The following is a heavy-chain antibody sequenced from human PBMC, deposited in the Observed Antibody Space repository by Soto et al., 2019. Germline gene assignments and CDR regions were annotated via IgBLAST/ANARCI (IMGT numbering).Heavy chain of an antibody. CDR2: IYYSGST. CDR3: AREMPTAYDAFDI. D-gene: IGHD2-2*01. V-gene: IGHV4-59*01. J-gene: IGHJ3*02. Sequence: SETLSLTCTVSGGSISSYYWSWIRQPPGKGLEWIGYIYYSGSTNYNPSLKSRVTISVDTSKNQFSLKLSSVTAADTAVYYCAREMPTAYDAFDIWGQGTMVTVSS. CDR1: GGSISSYY.